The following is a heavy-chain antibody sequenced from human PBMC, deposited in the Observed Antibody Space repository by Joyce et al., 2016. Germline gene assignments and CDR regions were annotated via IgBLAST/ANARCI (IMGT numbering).Heavy chain of an antibody. D-gene: IGHD2/OR15-2a*01. CDR2: ISHSGSV. J-gene: IGHJ4*02. CDR1: GGSFNDHY. Sequence: QVQLHQWGAGRLKPSETLSLTCAVYGGSFNDHYWSWARQPPGKGREWIGEISHSGSVNYNPSLKSRVIIAVDTSKNQFSLKVTSVTAADTAVYYCARVGGHFYESDYWGQGTLVTVSS. V-gene: IGHV4-34*01. CDR3: ARVGGHFYESDY.